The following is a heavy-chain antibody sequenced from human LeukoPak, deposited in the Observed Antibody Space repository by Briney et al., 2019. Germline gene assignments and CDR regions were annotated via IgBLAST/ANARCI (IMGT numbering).Heavy chain of an antibody. CDR2: IRPKSDGGTA. CDR1: GFTFRDQF. V-gene: IGHV3-49*03. D-gene: IGHD2/OR15-2a*01. J-gene: IGHJ4*02. CDR3: DNRGY. Sequence: GGSLRLSCTTSGFTFRDQFITWFRQAPGKGLEWVAFIRPKSDGGTAEYAASVKGRFTMSRDDSRRIAYLDMNSLKTEDTAVYYCDNRGYWGQGTLVIVSS.